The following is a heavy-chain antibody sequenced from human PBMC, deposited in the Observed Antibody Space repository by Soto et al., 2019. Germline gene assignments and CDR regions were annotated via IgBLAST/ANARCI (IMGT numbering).Heavy chain of an antibody. CDR1: GGSISSYY. J-gene: IGHJ4*02. D-gene: IGHD4-17*01. CDR3: ARDYPTVTTGV. V-gene: IGHV4-59*01. CDR2: IYYSGST. Sequence: GSLRLSCTVSGGSISSYYWSWIRQPPGKGLEWIGYIYYSGSTNYNPSLKSRVTISVDTSKNQFSLKLSSVTAADTAVYYCARDYPTVTTGVWGQGTLVTVSS.